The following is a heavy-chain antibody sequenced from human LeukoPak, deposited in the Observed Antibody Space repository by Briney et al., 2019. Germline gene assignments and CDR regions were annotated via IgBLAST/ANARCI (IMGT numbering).Heavy chain of an antibody. J-gene: IGHJ4*02. CDR1: GFIFRNYG. D-gene: IGHD3-10*01. CDR3: AKGITMVRGVIITNGWIDY. V-gene: IGHV3-30*18. CDR2: ISDGGTHL. Sequence: GGSLRLSCAGSGFIFRNYGMHWVRQAPGQGLEWVAVISDGGTHLYYADSVKGRFTISRDNSESTMYLQMNSLRAEDTAMYYCAKGITMVRGVIITNGWIDYWGQGTLVTVSS.